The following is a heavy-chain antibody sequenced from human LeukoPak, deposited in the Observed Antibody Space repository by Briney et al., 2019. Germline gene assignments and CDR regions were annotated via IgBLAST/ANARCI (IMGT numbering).Heavy chain of an antibody. Sequence: GGSLRLSCAASGFTFSSYAMSWVRQAPGKGLEWVSAISGSGGSTYHADSVKGRFTISRDNSKNTLYLQMNSLRAEDTAVYYCAKSPTVAGTPNYFDYWGQGTLVTVSS. D-gene: IGHD6-19*01. V-gene: IGHV3-23*01. J-gene: IGHJ4*02. CDR2: ISGSGGST. CDR3: AKSPTVAGTPNYFDY. CDR1: GFTFSSYA.